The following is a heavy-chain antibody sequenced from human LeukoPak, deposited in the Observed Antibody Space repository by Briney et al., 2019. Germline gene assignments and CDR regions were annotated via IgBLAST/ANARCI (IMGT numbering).Heavy chain of an antibody. V-gene: IGHV4-34*01. D-gene: IGHD3-22*01. CDR3: ARGQNYYYDSSGYFDY. CDR2: INHSGST. Sequence: SETLSLTCAVYGGSFSGYYWSWIRQPPGKGLEWIGEINHSGSTNYNPSLKSRVTISVVTSKNQFSLKLSSVTAADTAVYYCARGQNYYYDSSGYFDYWGQGTLVTVSS. J-gene: IGHJ4*02. CDR1: GGSFSGYY.